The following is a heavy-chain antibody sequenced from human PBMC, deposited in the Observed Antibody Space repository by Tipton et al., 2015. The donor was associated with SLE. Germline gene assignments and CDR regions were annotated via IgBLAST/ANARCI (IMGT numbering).Heavy chain of an antibody. Sequence: TLSLTCTVSGGSINDRTYYWGWIRQSPGKGLEWIGSIYYSGSTYYNPSLRSRVTISLDTANNNFSLRLTSVTAADTAVYYCARQILAATSWFDPWGQGTLVTVSS. V-gene: IGHV4-39*01. CDR2: IYYSGST. CDR1: GGSINDRTYY. D-gene: IGHD5-12*01. J-gene: IGHJ5*02. CDR3: ARQILAATSWFDP.